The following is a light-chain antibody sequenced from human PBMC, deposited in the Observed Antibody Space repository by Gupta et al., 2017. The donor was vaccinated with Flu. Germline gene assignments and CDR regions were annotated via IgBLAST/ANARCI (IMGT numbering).Light chain of an antibody. CDR3: CSYAGTTAFYV. J-gene: IGLJ1*01. CDR2: GGS. Sequence: QSALTQPASVSGSPGQSINISCTGTNSDVGGYNLVSWYQKHPDKAPKLIIYGGSKRPSGVSDRFSVSKSGNTASLTISGIQVEDEADYYCCSYAGTTAFYVFGTGTKVTVL. V-gene: IGLV2-23*01. CDR1: NSDVGGYNL.